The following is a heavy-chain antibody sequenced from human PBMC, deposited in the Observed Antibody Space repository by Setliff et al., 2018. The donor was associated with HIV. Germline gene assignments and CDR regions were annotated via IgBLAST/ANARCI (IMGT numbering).Heavy chain of an antibody. CDR1: GYTFTSYG. Sequence: ASVKVSCKASGYTFTSYGISWVRQAPGQGLEWMGWITPFNGNTNYAQKLQGRVTMTTDTSTSTAYMELRSLRSDDTAVYYCARRGDSYGLDPIYYYYYYMDVWGKGTTGTVSS. CDR3: ARRGDSYGLDPIYYYYYYMDV. CDR2: ITPFNGNT. V-gene: IGHV1-18*01. D-gene: IGHD5-18*01. J-gene: IGHJ6*03.